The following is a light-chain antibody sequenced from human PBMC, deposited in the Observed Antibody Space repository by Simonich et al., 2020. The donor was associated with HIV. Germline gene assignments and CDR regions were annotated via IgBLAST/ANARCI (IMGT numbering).Light chain of an antibody. J-gene: IGLJ3*02. V-gene: IGLV2-23*01. CDR3: CSYAGSWV. CDR1: RSDVGNYNL. Sequence: QSALTQPASVSGSPGQSITISCTGTRSDVGNYNLVSWYQQHPAKAPKLMLYEGSKRPSGVSNRLSGSKSGNTASLTIAGLQAEDEADYYCCSYAGSWVFGGGTKLTVL. CDR2: EGS.